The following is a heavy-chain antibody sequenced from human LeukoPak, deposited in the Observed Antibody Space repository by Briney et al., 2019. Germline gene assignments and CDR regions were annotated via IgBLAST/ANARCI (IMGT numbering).Heavy chain of an antibody. Sequence: ASVKVSCKVSGYTLTELSMHWVRQAPGKGLEWMGGFDPEDGETLYAQKFQGRVTMTEDTSTDAAYMELSSLRSEDTAVYYCATDGLWFGELGFDPWGQGTLVTVPS. CDR2: FDPEDGET. J-gene: IGHJ5*02. CDR1: GYTLTELS. V-gene: IGHV1-24*01. D-gene: IGHD3-10*01. CDR3: ATDGLWFGELGFDP.